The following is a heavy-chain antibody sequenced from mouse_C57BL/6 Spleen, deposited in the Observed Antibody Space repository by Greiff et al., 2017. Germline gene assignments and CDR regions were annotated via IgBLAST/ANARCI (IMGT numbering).Heavy chain of an antibody. CDR2: IWSGGST. CDR1: GFSLTSYG. CDR3: ARKGGYGNWAMDY. J-gene: IGHJ4*01. V-gene: IGHV2-2*01. D-gene: IGHD2-10*02. Sequence: VQLQQSGPGLVQPSQSLSITCTVSGFSLTSYGVHWVRQSPGKGLEWLGVIWSGGSTDYNAAFISRLSISKDNSKSQVFFKMNNLQADDTAKYYCARKGGYGNWAMDYWGQGTSVTVSS.